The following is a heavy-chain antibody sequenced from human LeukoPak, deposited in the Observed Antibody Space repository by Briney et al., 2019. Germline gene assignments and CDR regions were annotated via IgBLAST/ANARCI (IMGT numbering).Heavy chain of an antibody. CDR2: IYYSGST. CDR1: GGSISSYY. CDR3: ARQWQQLDDDAFDI. J-gene: IGHJ3*02. Sequence: SETLSLTCTVSGGSISSYYWSWIRQPPGKGLEWIGYIYYSGSTNYNPSLKSRVTISVDTSKNQFSLKLSSVTAADTAVYYCARQWQQLDDDAFDIWGQGTMVTVSS. D-gene: IGHD6-13*01. V-gene: IGHV4-59*08.